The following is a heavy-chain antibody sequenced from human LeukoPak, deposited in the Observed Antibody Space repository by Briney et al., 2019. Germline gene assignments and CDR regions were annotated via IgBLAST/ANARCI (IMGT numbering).Heavy chain of an antibody. CDR2: TYYRSKWYN. V-gene: IGHV6-1*01. CDR3: ARRKAATFGMDV. CDR1: GDSVSSNSAT. Sequence: SQTLSLTCAISGDSVSSNSATWNWIRQSPSRGLEWLGRTYYRSKWYNDYAVSMKSRITINPDTSKNQLSLQLNSVTPEDTAVYYCARRKAATFGMDVWGQGTMDTVSS. D-gene: IGHD6-13*01. J-gene: IGHJ6*02.